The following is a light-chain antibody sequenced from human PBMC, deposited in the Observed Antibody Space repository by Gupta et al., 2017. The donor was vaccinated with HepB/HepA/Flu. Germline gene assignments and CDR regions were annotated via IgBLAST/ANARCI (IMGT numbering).Light chain of an antibody. CDR1: SSNVGGNT. CDR2: SNN. Sequence: QSVLPPPPSASGSPGQRVTISCSGSSSNVGGNTVNWYQQRPGTAPNLVIYSNNQRPSGVPDRFSGSKSGTSASLAISGLQAEDEGDYYCAAWEGSLNGWVFGGGTKVTVL. CDR3: AAWEGSLNGWV. J-gene: IGLJ3*02. V-gene: IGLV1-44*01.